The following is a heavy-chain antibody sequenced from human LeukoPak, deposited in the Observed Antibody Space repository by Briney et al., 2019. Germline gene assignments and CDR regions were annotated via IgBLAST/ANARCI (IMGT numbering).Heavy chain of an antibody. J-gene: IGHJ3*02. D-gene: IGHD3-3*01. CDR2: INHSGST. V-gene: IGHV4-34*01. Sequence: PSETLSLTCGVYGGSFSGYYWSWLRQPPGKGLEWIGEINHSGSTNYNPSLKSRVTISVDTSKNQFSLRLSSVTAADTAIYYCAKRRFLEWLSPHAFDIWGQGTMVTVST. CDR1: GGSFSGYY. CDR3: AKRRFLEWLSPHAFDI.